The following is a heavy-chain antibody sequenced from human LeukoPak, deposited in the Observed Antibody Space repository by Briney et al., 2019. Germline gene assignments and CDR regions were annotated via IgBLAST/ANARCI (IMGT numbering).Heavy chain of an antibody. D-gene: IGHD1-26*01. Sequence: PGGSLRLSCAASGFTFSSYAMSWVRQAPGKGLEWVSSFIGSSSNTYYADSVKGRFTISRDNSRNTLYLQMNSLRAEDTAVYYCAKDGGWELPDGAFDIWGQGTKVAVSS. CDR1: GFTFSSYA. J-gene: IGHJ3*02. V-gene: IGHV3-23*01. CDR3: AKDGGWELPDGAFDI. CDR2: FIGSSSNT.